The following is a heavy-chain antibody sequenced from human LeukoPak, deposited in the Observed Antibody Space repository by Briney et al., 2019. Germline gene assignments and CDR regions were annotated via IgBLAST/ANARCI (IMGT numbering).Heavy chain of an antibody. Sequence: GASVKVSCKASGGTFSSYAISWVRQAPGQGLEWMGRIIPILGIANYAQKFQGRVTITADKSTSTAYMGLSSLRSEDTAVYYCARDRDIVVVPAAGTFDYWGQGTLVTVSS. CDR1: GGTFSSYA. CDR3: ARDRDIVVVPAAGTFDY. J-gene: IGHJ4*02. D-gene: IGHD2-2*01. CDR2: IIPILGIA. V-gene: IGHV1-69*04.